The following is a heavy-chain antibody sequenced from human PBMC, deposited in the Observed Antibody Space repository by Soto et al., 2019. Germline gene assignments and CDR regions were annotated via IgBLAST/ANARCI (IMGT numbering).Heavy chain of an antibody. D-gene: IGHD5-12*01. CDR3: ARDQWDIGDAYNYPTKGMDV. J-gene: IGHJ6*02. CDR2: IIPIFGTA. Sequence: SVKVSCKASGGTFSSYAISWVRQAPGQGLEWMGGIIPIFGTANYAQKFQGRVTITADESTSTAYMELSSLRSEDTAVYYCARDQWDIGDAYNYPTKGMDVWGQGTTVTVSS. CDR1: GGTFSSYA. V-gene: IGHV1-69*13.